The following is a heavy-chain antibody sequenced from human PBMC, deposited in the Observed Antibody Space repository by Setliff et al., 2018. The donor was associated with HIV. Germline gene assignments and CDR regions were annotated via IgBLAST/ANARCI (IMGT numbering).Heavy chain of an antibody. J-gene: IGHJ4*02. CDR1: GFTFSNAW. D-gene: IGHD1-26*01. CDR3: AKENGIDSYFHY. V-gene: IGHV3-23*01. Sequence: GGSLRLSCAASGFTFSNAWMSWVRQAPGKGLEWVSAISDSGGSPYYADSVKGRFTISRDNSKNTLYLQMNSLRAEDTAIYYCAKENGIDSYFHYWGQGTLVTVSS. CDR2: ISDSGGSP.